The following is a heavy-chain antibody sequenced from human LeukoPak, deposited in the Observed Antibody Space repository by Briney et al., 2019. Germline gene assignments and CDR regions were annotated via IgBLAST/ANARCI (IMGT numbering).Heavy chain of an antibody. J-gene: IGHJ4*02. CDR2: MSPSSGNT. Sequence: ASVKVSCKASGYTFTSYDINWVRQATGQGLEWLGWMSPSSGNTGYAQKFQGRVTMTRDTSITTAYMELSSLTFDDTAVYYCACGITRGVDYWGQGTLVTVSS. V-gene: IGHV1-8*01. CDR3: ACGITRGVDY. D-gene: IGHD1-14*01. CDR1: GYTFTSYD.